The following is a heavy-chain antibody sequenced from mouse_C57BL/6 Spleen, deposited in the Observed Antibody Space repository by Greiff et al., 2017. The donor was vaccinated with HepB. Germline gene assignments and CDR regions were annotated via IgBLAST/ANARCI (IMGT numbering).Heavy chain of an antibody. J-gene: IGHJ1*03. V-gene: IGHV1-52*01. Sequence: VQLQQPGAELVRPGSSVKLSCKASGYTFPSYWMHWVKQRPIQGLEWIGNIDPSDSETHYNQKFKDKATLTVDKSSSTAYMQLSSLTSEDSAVYYCARKAGTDWYFDVWGTGTTVTVSS. CDR3: ARKAGTDWYFDV. CDR1: GYTFPSYW. D-gene: IGHD4-1*01. CDR2: IDPSDSET.